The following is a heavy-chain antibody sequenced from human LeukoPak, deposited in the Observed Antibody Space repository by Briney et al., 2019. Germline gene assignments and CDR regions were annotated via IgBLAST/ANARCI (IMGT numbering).Heavy chain of an antibody. Sequence: SETLSLTCTVSGGSISSSSYYWGWIRQPPGKGLEWIGSIYYSGSTYYNPSLKSRVTISVDTSKNQFSLKLSSVTAADTAVYYCASQHMVRGVISAFDIWGQGTMVTVSS. V-gene: IGHV4-39*01. D-gene: IGHD3-10*01. CDR3: ASQHMVRGVISAFDI. J-gene: IGHJ3*02. CDR2: IYYSGST. CDR1: GGSISSSSYY.